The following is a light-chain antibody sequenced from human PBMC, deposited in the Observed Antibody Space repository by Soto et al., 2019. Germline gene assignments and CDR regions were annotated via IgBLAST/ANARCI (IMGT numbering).Light chain of an antibody. CDR3: QQYGSPPFT. CDR2: GAS. V-gene: IGKV3-20*01. Sequence: EIVLTQSPGTLSLSPGERATLSFSSSQSVSSYLAWYQQKPGQSPRLLIYGASSRPTGIPDRFSGSGSGTDFTLAISRLEPEDFALYYCQQYGSPPFTFGGGTKVDIK. J-gene: IGKJ4*01. CDR1: QSVSSY.